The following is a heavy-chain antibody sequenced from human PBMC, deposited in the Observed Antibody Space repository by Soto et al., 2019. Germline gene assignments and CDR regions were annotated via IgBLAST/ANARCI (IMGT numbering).Heavy chain of an antibody. Sequence: SGPTLVNPTQTLTLTCTFSGFSLSTSGMCVSWIRQPPGKALEWLARIDWDDDKYYSTSLKTRLTISKDTSKNQVVLTMTNMDPVDTATYYCSRTHLYSSPWPTYYWGQGSLVPVSS. CDR3: SRTHLYSSPWPTYY. V-gene: IGHV2-70*11. CDR2: IDWDDDK. CDR1: GFSLSTSGMC. D-gene: IGHD6-13*01. J-gene: IGHJ4*02.